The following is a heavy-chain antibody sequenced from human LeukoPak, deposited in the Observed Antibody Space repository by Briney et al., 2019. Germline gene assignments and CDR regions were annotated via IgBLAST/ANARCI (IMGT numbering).Heavy chain of an antibody. CDR1: GYTFTGYY. J-gene: IGHJ3*02. CDR3: ARVQGNHFDTPVGFSSPDDAFDI. CDR2: INPNSGDT. D-gene: IGHD3-3*01. V-gene: IGHV1-2*02. Sequence: ASVKVSCKASGYTFTGYYIHWVRQAPGQGLEWMGWINPNSGDTNYAQRFRGRVTMTRDSSITTVYMDLSRLTSDDTAVYFCARVQGNHFDTPVGFSSPDDAFDIWGQGTLVTVSS.